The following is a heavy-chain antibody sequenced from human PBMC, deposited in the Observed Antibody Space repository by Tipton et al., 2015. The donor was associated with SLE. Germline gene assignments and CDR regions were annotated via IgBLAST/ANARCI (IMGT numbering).Heavy chain of an antibody. V-gene: IGHV4-61*01. J-gene: IGHJ3*02. CDR2: IYYSGST. CDR1: GGSVSSGSYY. D-gene: IGHD7-27*01. Sequence: TLSLTCTVSGGSVSSGSYYWSWIRQPPGKGLEWIGYIYYSGSTNYNPSLKSRVTISVDTSKNQFSLKLSSVTAADTAVYYCARERGANWGFYGAFDIWGQGTMVTVSS. CDR3: ARERGANWGFYGAFDI.